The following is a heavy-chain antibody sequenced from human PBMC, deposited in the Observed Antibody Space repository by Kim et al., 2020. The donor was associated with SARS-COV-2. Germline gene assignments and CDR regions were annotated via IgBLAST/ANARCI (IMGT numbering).Heavy chain of an antibody. CDR2: ISSNGGST. CDR1: GFTFSSYA. D-gene: IGHD6-19*01. CDR3: VKVESSGSGWYYWFDP. V-gene: IGHV3-64D*09. Sequence: GGSLRLSCSASGFTFSSYAMHWVRQAPGKGLEYVSAISSNGGSTYYADSVKGRFTISRDNSKNTLYLQMSSLRAEDTAVYYCVKVESSGSGWYYWFDPWGQGTLVTVSS. J-gene: IGHJ5*02.